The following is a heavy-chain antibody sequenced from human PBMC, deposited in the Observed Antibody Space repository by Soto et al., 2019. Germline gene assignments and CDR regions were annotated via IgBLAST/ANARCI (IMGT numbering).Heavy chain of an antibody. D-gene: IGHD1-20*01. J-gene: IGHJ5*02. Sequence: QLQLQEAGPGLVTPSQALSLTCTVSGASISVHSYYWTWIRQPPGKGLEWIGSSYSSGTTYFNPSLKSRATISVDTSKNQFYLRLTSVTAADTAIYYCTRRYNWNANYFDPWGPGALVTVSS. CDR1: GASISVHSYY. V-gene: IGHV4-39*01. CDR2: SYSSGTT. CDR3: TRRYNWNANYFDP.